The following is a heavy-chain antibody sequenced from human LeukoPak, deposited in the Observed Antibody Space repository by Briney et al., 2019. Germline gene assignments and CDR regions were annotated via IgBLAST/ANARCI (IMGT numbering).Heavy chain of an antibody. D-gene: IGHD2-15*01. V-gene: IGHV1-18*01. CDR3: AREIYGRFDN. Sequence: GASVTLSFTSSGYTFTNYSISWVRHAPGQGLEWMGWISAYNGDTNYAQNLQGRVTMTTDTSTSTAYMDLSSLRSDDTAVYYCAREIYGRFDNWGQGTLVTVSS. CDR2: ISAYNGDT. CDR1: GYTFTNYS. J-gene: IGHJ4*02.